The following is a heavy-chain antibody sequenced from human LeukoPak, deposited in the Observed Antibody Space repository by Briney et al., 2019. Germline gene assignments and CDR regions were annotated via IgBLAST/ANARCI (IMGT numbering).Heavy chain of an antibody. D-gene: IGHD5-12*01. V-gene: IGHV3-74*01. Sequence: GGSLRLSCAASGFTFSSYWMHWVRQAPGKGLVWVSRINSDGSSTSYADSVKGRFTISRDNAKNTLYLQMISLRAEDTAVYYCARAPQYSGYDRTFDYWGQGTLVTVSS. CDR2: INSDGSST. CDR1: GFTFSSYW. J-gene: IGHJ4*02. CDR3: ARAPQYSGYDRTFDY.